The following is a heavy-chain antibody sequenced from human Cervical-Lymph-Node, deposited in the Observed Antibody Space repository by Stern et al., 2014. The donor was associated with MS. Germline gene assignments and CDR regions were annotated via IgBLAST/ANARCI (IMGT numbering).Heavy chain of an antibody. CDR2: ISAYNVNT. CDR3: ARHSIKGYNCFDT. J-gene: IGHJ5*02. D-gene: IGHD1-14*01. Sequence: QLVQSGAELKKPGASVTVSCKASGFALTSAGISWVRQAPGQGLEWLGWISAYNVNTNYAQRFQDRVNMTTDTSTSTAYMELRSLRSDDTAVYYCARHSIKGYNCFDTWGQGTLVTVSS. CDR1: GFALTSAG. V-gene: IGHV1-18*01.